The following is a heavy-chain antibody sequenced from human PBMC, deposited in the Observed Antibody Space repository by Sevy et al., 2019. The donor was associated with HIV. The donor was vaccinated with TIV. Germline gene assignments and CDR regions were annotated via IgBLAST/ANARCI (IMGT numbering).Heavy chain of an antibody. CDR1: GYTFAAYY. J-gene: IGHJ4*02. Sequence: ASVKVSCKTSGYTFAAYYIHWVRQAPGQGPEWLGWMYPNGGDTTYAQKFQGRVTVTMSTSINTVYMELNRLRSDDTAVYYCARGKREEWLLYLDNWGQGTLVTVSS. CDR3: ARGKREEWLLYLDN. D-gene: IGHD3-3*01. CDR2: MYPNGGDT. V-gene: IGHV1-2*02.